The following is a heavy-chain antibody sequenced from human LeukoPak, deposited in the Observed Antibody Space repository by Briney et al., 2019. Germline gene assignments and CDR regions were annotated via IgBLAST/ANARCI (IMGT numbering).Heavy chain of an antibody. CDR1: GFSFTDYP. CDR3: ATDQRYAFDY. Sequence: GGSLRLSCATSGFSFTDYPMNWVRQAPGKGLEWISNIRATAEGAKYAYYADSVKGRVTISRDDGKNTLYLHMNSLRDDDTAVYYCATDQRYAFDYWGQGILVTVSS. D-gene: IGHD3-9*01. CDR2: IRATAEGAKYA. J-gene: IGHJ4*02. V-gene: IGHV3-48*02.